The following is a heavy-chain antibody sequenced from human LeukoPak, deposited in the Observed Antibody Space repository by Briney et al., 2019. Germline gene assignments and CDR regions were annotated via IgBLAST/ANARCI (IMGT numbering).Heavy chain of an antibody. Sequence: ASVKVPCKVSGYTLTELSMHWVRQAPGKGLEWMGGFDPEDGETIYAQKFQGRVTMTEDTSTDTAYMELSSLRSEDTAVYYCATDSYGIVGAARYYYYGMDVWGQGTTVTVSS. CDR3: ATDSYGIVGAARYYYYGMDV. J-gene: IGHJ6*02. D-gene: IGHD1-26*01. V-gene: IGHV1-24*01. CDR1: GYTLTELS. CDR2: FDPEDGET.